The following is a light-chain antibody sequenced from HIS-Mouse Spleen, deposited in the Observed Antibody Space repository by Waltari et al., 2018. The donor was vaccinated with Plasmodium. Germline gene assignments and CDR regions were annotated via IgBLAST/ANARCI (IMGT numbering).Light chain of an antibody. V-gene: IGLV3-10*01. Sequence: SYELTQPPSVSVSPGQTARITCSGDALPKKYAYWYQQKSGQAPVLGIYEDSKRPSGIPERFSGSSVGTMATLTISGAQVEDEADYYCYSTDSSGNHRVFGGGTKLTVL. J-gene: IGLJ3*02. CDR1: ALPKKY. CDR3: YSTDSSGNHRV. CDR2: EDS.